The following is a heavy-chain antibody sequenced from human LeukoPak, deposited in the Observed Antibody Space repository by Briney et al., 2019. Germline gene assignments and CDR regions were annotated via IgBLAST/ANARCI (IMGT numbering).Heavy chain of an antibody. J-gene: IGHJ4*02. Sequence: NTSETLSLTCTVSGGSISSSSYYWGWIRQPPGKGLEWIGSIYYSGSTYYNPSLKSRVTISVDTSKNQFSLKLSSVTAADTAVYYCAREIYSYGAGFDYWGQGTLVTVSS. CDR1: GGSISSSSYY. V-gene: IGHV4-39*02. CDR2: IYYSGST. CDR3: AREIYSYGAGFDY. D-gene: IGHD5-18*01.